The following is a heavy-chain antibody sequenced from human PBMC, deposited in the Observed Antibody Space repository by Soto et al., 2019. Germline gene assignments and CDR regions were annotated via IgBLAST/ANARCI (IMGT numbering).Heavy chain of an antibody. V-gene: IGHV4-61*01. J-gene: IGHJ6*02. CDR3: AILTKPTAVTTAFRGGYGLDV. D-gene: IGHD4-17*01. CDR1: GGSVSSGNYF. CDR2: IHSSGST. Sequence: SETLSLTCTVSGGSVSSGNYFWSWIRQPPGKGLEWIGYIHSSGSTNYNPSLKSRVTMSVDTSRNQFSLKLTSVTAADTAVYYCAILTKPTAVTTAFRGGYGLDVWGQGTTVTVSS.